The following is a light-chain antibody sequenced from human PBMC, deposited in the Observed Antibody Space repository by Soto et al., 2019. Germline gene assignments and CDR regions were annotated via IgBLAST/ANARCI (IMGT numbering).Light chain of an antibody. CDR3: QQSYSNPNT. CDR2: AAS. CDR1: QSISSY. J-gene: IGKJ2*01. V-gene: IGKV1-39*01. Sequence: DLQMTQSPSSLSASVGDRVTITCRGSQSISSYLNWYQQKQGQAPKLLIYAASSLQSGVPSKFSVSRSGTDFALTISSLQPEDFATYYCQQSYSNPNTFGQRTKLDLK.